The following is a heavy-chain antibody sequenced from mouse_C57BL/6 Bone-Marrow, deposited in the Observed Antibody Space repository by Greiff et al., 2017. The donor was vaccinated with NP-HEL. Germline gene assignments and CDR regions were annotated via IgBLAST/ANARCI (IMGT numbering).Heavy chain of an antibody. CDR2: IDPEDGDT. Sequence: EVQRVESGAELVRPGASVKLSCTASGFNIKDYYMHWVKQRPEQGLEWIGRIDPEDGDTEYAPKFQGKATMTADTSSNTAYLQLSSLTSEDTAVYYCTTGTTVVAPYWYFDVWGTGTTVTVSS. CDR1: GFNIKDYY. V-gene: IGHV14-1*01. J-gene: IGHJ1*03. D-gene: IGHD1-1*01. CDR3: TTGTTVVAPYWYFDV.